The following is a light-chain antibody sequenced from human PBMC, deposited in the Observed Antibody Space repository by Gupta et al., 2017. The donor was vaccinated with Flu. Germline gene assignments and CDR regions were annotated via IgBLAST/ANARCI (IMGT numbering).Light chain of an antibody. CDR3: QSADITGTYQT. CDR2: KDT. Sequence: SYDLTQLPSVSVSPGQTAKIPCPGDALAKRYVYWYQQKAGQAPVLVMSKDTERPSGIPERHSGSSSGTVVTLTISAVQPEDEGDYYCQSADITGTYQTFGGGTKLTVL. J-gene: IGLJ2*01. CDR1: ALAKRY. V-gene: IGLV3-25*02.